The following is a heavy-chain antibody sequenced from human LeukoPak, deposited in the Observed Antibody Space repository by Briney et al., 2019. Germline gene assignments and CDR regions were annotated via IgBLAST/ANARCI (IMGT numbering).Heavy chain of an antibody. D-gene: IGHD2-15*01. V-gene: IGHV3-30*18. J-gene: IGHJ4*02. Sequence: PGGSLRLSCAASGFTFSSYGMHWVRQAPGKGLEWVAVISYDGSNKYYADSVKGRFTISRDNSKNTLYLQMTSLRAEDTAVYYCAKGGCSGDRCYQNYWGQGTRVTVSS. CDR2: ISYDGSNK. CDR3: AKGGCSGDRCYQNY. CDR1: GFTFSSYG.